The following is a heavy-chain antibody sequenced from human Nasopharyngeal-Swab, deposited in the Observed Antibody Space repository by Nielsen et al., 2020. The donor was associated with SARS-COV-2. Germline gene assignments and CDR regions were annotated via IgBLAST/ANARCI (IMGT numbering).Heavy chain of an antibody. V-gene: IGHV4-34*01. CDR3: ARDRFSSGKDP. J-gene: IGHJ5*02. Sequence: WIRQPPGRGLEWIGEINHSGSTNYNPSLKSRVTISVDTSKNKFSLKLGSVTAADTAVYYCARDRFSSGKDPWGKGTLVTVSS. D-gene: IGHD3-22*01. CDR2: INHSGST.